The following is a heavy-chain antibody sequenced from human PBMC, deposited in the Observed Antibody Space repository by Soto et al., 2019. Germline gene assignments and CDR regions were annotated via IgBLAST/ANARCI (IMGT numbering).Heavy chain of an antibody. J-gene: IGHJ6*02. CDR3: ARGRLGGVVAAKPYHYYGMDV. V-gene: IGHV4-34*01. D-gene: IGHD2-15*01. CDR1: GGSFSGYY. CDR2: INHSGST. Sequence: SETLSLTCAVYGGSFSGYYWSWIRQPPGKGLEWIGEINHSGSTNYNPSLKSRVTISVDTSKNQFSLKLSSVTAADTAVYYCARGRLGGVVAAKPYHYYGMDVWGQGTTVTVSS.